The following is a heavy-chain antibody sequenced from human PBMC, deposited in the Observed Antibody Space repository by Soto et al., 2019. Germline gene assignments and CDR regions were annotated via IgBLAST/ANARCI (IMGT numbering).Heavy chain of an antibody. V-gene: IGHV5-51*01. D-gene: IGHD6-19*01. CDR3: GVSYSSGWYYFDY. J-gene: IGHJ4*02. Sequence: GESLKISCKGSGYSFTSYWIGWVRQMPGKGLEWMGIIYPGDSDTRYSPSFQGQVTISADKSISTAYLQWSSLKASDTAMYYCGVSYSSGWYYFDYWGQGTLVTVSS. CDR1: GYSFTSYW. CDR2: IYPGDSDT.